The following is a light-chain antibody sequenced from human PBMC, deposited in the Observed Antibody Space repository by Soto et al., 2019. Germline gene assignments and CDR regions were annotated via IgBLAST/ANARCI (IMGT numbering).Light chain of an antibody. CDR3: SSFTSSRIYV. CDR2: EVS. CDR1: SSDVGGYNY. Sequence: QSVLTQPASVSGSPGQSITISCTGTSSDVGGYNYVSWFQLHPGKAPKLKVYEVSNRPSGISSRFSGSKSGNTASLTISGLQAEDEADYYCSSFTSSRIYVFGTGTKLTVL. V-gene: IGLV2-14*01. J-gene: IGLJ1*01.